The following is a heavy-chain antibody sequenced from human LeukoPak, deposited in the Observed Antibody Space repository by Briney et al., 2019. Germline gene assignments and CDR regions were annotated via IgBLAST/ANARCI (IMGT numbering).Heavy chain of an antibody. CDR3: ARAGGYCSSTSCYRGYYYYYYMDV. D-gene: IGHD2-2*02. V-gene: IGHV3-23*01. J-gene: IGHJ6*03. CDR2: ISGSGGST. CDR1: GFTFSSYW. Sequence: PGGSLRLSCAASGFTFSSYWMSWVRQAPGKGLEWVSAISGSGGSTYYADSVKGRFTISRDNSKNTLYLQMNSLRAEDTAVYYCARAGGYCSSTSCYRGYYYYYYMDVWGKGTTVTVSS.